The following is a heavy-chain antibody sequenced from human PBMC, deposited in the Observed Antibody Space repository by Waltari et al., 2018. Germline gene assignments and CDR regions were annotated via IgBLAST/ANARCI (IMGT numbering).Heavy chain of an antibody. CDR3: ATGRLAAERTVFDY. V-gene: IGHV1-2*02. J-gene: IGHJ4*02. CDR1: GYPFTFYY. Sequence: QVQLVQSGAEVKKPGASVKVSCKSSGYPFTFYYIHWVRQAPGQRLEWMGWINPDGGATHYTQNFQGRITMTKDMSISTTYMELNGLTSDDTAVYYCATGRLAAERTVFDYWGQGTLVTVSS. CDR2: INPDGGAT. D-gene: IGHD6-25*01.